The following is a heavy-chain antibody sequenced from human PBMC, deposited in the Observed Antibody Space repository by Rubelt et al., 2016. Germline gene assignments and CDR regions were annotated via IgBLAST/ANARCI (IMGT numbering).Heavy chain of an antibody. CDR3: ARAEGDFWSGYVYYFDY. CDR1: GGSISSGGYY. Sequence: QVQLQESGPGLVKPSQTLSLTCTVSGGSISSGGYYWSWIRQHPGKGLEWIGYIYYSGSTYYNPSLKSRVTISVDTSKNQFSLKLSSVTAADTAVYDWARAEGDFWSGYVYYFDYWGQGTLVTVSS. CDR2: IYYSGST. J-gene: IGHJ4*02. V-gene: IGHV4-31*03. D-gene: IGHD3-3*01.